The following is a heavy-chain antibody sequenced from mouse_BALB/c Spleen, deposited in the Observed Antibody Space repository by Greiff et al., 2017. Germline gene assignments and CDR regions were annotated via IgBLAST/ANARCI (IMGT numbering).Heavy chain of an antibody. V-gene: IGHV7-3*02. J-gene: IGHJ4*01. CDR1: GFTFTDYY. CDR2: IRNKANGYTT. CDR3: AREDLYAMDY. Sequence: EVQRVESGGGLVQPGGSLRLSCATSGFTFTDYYMSWVRQPPGKALEWLGFIRNKANGYTTEYSASVKGRFTISRDNSQSILYLQRNTLRAEDSATYYCAREDLYAMDYWGQGTSVTVSS.